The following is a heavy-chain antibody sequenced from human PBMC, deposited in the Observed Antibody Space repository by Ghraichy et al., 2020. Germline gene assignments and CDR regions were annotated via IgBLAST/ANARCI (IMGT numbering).Heavy chain of an antibody. Sequence: ETLSLTCVASGLTFRSYWMHWVRQAPGKGLLWVSGLNTDGSNTYYADSVRGRFTISRDNAKNTLYMQMNSLTAEDTAVYYCATLQLDGPDYWGQGTLVTVSS. D-gene: IGHD1-7*01. CDR2: LNTDGSNT. CDR1: GLTFRSYW. J-gene: IGHJ4*02. CDR3: ATLQLDGPDY. V-gene: IGHV3-74*01.